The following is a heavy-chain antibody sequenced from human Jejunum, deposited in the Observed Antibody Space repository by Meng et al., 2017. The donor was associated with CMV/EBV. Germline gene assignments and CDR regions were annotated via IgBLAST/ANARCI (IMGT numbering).Heavy chain of an antibody. CDR3: ARVSSGWDYFDY. CDR1: GGSVSSGGYY. Sequence: QLQRQESGPGLVKPSQTLSLACTVSGGSVSSGGYYWSWIRQHPGKGLEWFGHIYYSGSTFYNPSLKRRVIISIGTSKNQFSLNLRSVTAADTAVYYCARVSSGWDYFDYWGQGTLVTVSS. V-gene: IGHV4-31*03. J-gene: IGHJ4*02. CDR2: IYYSGST. D-gene: IGHD6-19*01.